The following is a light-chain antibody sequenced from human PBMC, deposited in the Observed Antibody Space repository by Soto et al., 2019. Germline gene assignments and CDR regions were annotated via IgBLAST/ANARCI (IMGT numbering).Light chain of an antibody. CDR2: LGS. Sequence: DVVMTQSPLSLPVSPGEPASISCRSGQSLLHSNGYNYLNWFLQKPGQSQQLLIYLGSSRASGVPDRFSGSGSGTDFTLKISRVEAEDVGVYYCMQALQTPFTFGPGTKVDI. V-gene: IGKV2-28*01. CDR3: MQALQTPFT. J-gene: IGKJ3*01. CDR1: QSLLHSNGYNY.